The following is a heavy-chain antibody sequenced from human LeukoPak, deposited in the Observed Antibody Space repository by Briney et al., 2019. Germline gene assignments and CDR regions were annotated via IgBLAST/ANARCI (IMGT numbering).Heavy chain of an antibody. CDR1: GGSFSGYY. D-gene: IGHD5-24*01. J-gene: IGHJ3*02. CDR2: INHSGST. CDR3: AKSREEIRGLDAFDI. V-gene: IGHV4-34*01. Sequence: NSSETLSLTCAVYGGSFSGYYWSWIRQPPGKGLEWIGEINHSGSTNYNPSLKSRVTISVDTSKNQFSLKLSSVTAADTAVYYCAKSREEIRGLDAFDIWGQGTMVTVSS.